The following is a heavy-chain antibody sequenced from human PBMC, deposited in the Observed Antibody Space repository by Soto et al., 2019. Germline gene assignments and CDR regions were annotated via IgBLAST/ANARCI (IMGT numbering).Heavy chain of an antibody. J-gene: IGHJ4*02. V-gene: IGHV3-30*03. CDR2: MSYDGTKE. D-gene: IGHD6-13*01. CDR1: GFTLTTYG. CDR3: PREFGSTWIDH. Sequence: QVQLVESGGGVVQPGRSLRLSCAASGFTLTTYGMHWVRQAPGKGLEWVAAMSYDGTKEYYADSVKGRFTISRDSSRNTLFLQLNSLKAEDTDVYYCPREFGSTWIDHGGEGTLFTASS.